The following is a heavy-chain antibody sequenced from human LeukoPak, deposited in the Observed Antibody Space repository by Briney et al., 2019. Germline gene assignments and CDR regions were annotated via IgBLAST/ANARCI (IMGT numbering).Heavy chain of an antibody. CDR3: AKEKDSFIVATIKGY. CDR2: ISYGGSNK. V-gene: IGHV3-30*18. J-gene: IGHJ4*02. Sequence: PGGSLRLSCAASGFTFSSYGMHWVRQAPGKGLEWVAVISYGGSNKYYADSVKGRFTISRDNSKNTLYLQMNSLRAEDTAVYYCAKEKDSFIVATIKGYWGQGTLVTVSS. CDR1: GFTFSSYG. D-gene: IGHD5-12*01.